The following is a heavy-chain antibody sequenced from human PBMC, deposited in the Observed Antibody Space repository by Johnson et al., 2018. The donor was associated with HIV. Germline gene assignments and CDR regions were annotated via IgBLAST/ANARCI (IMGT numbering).Heavy chain of an antibody. Sequence: VQLVESGGVVVHPGGSLRLSCETSRFTFDDYAMHWVRQAPGKGLEWVSLINWDGDSNYADSVKGRLTISRDNSKNSLYLQMNSLRPEDTGLYYCAKDIASGYTNGGTLDIWGQGTMVTVSS. CDR3: AKDIASGYTNGGTLDI. CDR1: RFTFDDYA. CDR2: INWDGDS. V-gene: IGHV3-43D*03. D-gene: IGHD6-19*01. J-gene: IGHJ3*02.